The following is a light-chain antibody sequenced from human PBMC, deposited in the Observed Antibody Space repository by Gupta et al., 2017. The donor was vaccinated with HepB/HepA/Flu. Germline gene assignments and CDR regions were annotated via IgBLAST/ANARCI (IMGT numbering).Light chain of an antibody. V-gene: IGLV1-40*01. Sequence: QSVLTQPPSVSGAPGQRVTISSTGRSSNIGAGYDVHWYKQLPGTAPKLLIYGNSNRPAGVPDRFSGSKSGTSASLAITGLQAEDEADYYCQSYDSSLSGWVFGGGTKLTVL. J-gene: IGLJ3*02. CDR3: QSYDSSLSGWV. CDR2: GNS. CDR1: SSNIGAGYD.